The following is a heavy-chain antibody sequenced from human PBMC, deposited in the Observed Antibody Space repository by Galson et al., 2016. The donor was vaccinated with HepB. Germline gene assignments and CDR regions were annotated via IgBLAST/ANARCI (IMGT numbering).Heavy chain of an antibody. CDR1: GGAISNWC. CDR3: ATGGGAFDY. J-gene: IGHJ4*02. D-gene: IGHD2-21*01. CDR2: FCTHENT. Sequence: SETLSLTCTVSGGAISNWCWNWIRQPAGNELEWIGRFCTHENTKYNPSLKSRVTTSIDTSKNQFSLKLNSVTAADTAVYYCATGGGAFDYWGQGTLVTVSS. V-gene: IGHV4-4*07.